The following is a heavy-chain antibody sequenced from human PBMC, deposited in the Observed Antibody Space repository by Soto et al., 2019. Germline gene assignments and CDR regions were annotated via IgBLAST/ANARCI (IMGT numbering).Heavy chain of an antibody. D-gene: IGHD3-22*01. V-gene: IGHV4-38-2*01. Sequence: KTSETLSLTCVVSDYPISSDYYWAWIRQPPGKGLEWIGSIYHGGSAYYNPSLNSRVTILVDTSNKQVSLRVTSVTAADTAVYYCARYRYYFDASGNYRTHDFDIWGPGTMVTVSS. CDR2: IYHGGSA. CDR1: DYPISSDYY. J-gene: IGHJ3*02. CDR3: ARYRYYFDASGNYRTHDFDI.